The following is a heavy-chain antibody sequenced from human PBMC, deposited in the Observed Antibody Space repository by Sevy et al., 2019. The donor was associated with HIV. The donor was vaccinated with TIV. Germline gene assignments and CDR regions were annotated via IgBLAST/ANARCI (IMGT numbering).Heavy chain of an antibody. Sequence: GGSLRLSCAASGFTFSSYAMSWVRQAPGKGLEWVSAISGSGYLTYYTDSVKGWFTISRDNSKNTLYLQMNSLRAEDTAVYYCAKEGGGYYYDSSGLFDYWGQGTLVTDSS. CDR1: GFTFSSYA. CDR3: AKEGGGYYYDSSGLFDY. CDR2: ISGSGYLT. V-gene: IGHV3-23*01. D-gene: IGHD3-22*01. J-gene: IGHJ4*02.